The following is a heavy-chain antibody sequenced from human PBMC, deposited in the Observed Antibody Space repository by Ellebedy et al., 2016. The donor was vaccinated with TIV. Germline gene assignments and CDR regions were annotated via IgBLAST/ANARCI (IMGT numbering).Heavy chain of an antibody. CDR1: GFTFSSFT. CDR3: ARPAASYSSSWYDFDC. CDR2: ISSSGTYI. Sequence: PGGSLRLSCEASGFTFSSFTMNWVRPAPGRGLEWVSSISSSGTYIPNADSVKGRFTISRDNAKNSLYLQMKRLRVEDTAIYYCARPAASYSSSWYDFDCWGQGTLVTVSS. J-gene: IGHJ4*02. D-gene: IGHD6-13*01. V-gene: IGHV3-21*01.